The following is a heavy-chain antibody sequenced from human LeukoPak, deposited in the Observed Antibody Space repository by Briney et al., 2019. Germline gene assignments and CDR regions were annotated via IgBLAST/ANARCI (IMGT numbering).Heavy chain of an antibody. Sequence: GASVKVSCKASGYTFTGYYMHWVRQAPGQGLEWMGWINPSSGGTNYAQKFQGRVTMTRDTSISTAYMELSRLRSDDTAVYYCARGYYDSSGYYYWGRGTLVTVSS. V-gene: IGHV1-2*02. CDR2: INPSSGGT. J-gene: IGHJ4*02. CDR1: GYTFTGYY. D-gene: IGHD3-22*01. CDR3: ARGYYDSSGYYY.